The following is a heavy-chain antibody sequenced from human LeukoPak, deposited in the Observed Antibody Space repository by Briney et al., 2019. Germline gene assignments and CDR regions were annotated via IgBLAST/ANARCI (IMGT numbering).Heavy chain of an antibody. Sequence: GGFLRLSCAASGFTFSSYWMSWVRQAPGKGLEWVANIKQDGSEKYYVDSVKGRFTISRDNAKNSLYLQMNSLRAEDTAVYYCARVGYVWGSYEDYFDYWGQGTLVTVSS. J-gene: IGHJ4*02. V-gene: IGHV3-7*01. CDR3: ARVGYVWGSYEDYFDY. CDR2: IKQDGSEK. D-gene: IGHD3-16*01. CDR1: GFTFSSYW.